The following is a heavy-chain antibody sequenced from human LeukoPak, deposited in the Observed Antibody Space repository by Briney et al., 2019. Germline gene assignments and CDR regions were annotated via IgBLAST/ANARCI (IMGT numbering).Heavy chain of an antibody. V-gene: IGHV4-4*07. Sequence: SETLSLTCTVSGGSISSYYWSWIRQPAGKGLEWTGRIYTSGSTNYNPSLKSRVTISVDTSKNQFSLKLSSVTAADTAVYYCARGRMNYYDSSGYTYWYFDLWGRGTLVTVSS. CDR1: GGSISSYY. CDR2: IYTSGST. D-gene: IGHD3-22*01. J-gene: IGHJ2*01. CDR3: ARGRMNYYDSSGYTYWYFDL.